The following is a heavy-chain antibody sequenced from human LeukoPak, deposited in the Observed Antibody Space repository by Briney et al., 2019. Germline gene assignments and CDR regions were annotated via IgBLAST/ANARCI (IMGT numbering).Heavy chain of an antibody. D-gene: IGHD3-22*01. V-gene: IGHV3-7*03. CDR2: INHNGNVN. J-gene: IGHJ4*02. CDR1: GFTFSSYW. CDR3: AKHSSGYLHFDY. Sequence: GGSLRLSCAASGFTFSSYWMNWARQAPGKGLEWVASINHNGNVNYYVDSVKGRFTISRDNSKNTLYLQMNSLRAEDTALYYCAKHSSGYLHFDYWGQGTLVTVSS.